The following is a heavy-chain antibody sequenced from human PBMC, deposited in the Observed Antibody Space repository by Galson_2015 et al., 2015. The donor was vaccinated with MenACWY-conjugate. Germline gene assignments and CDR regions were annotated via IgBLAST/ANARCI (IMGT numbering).Heavy chain of an antibody. CDR2: ISNGGRRI. Sequence: SLRLSCAASGFDFSSNSMTWVRQAPGKGLEWISYISNGGRRIYYADSVKGRFTISRDNAKNALYLQMNSLRAEDTAVYYCTRVAGHCGSTACYLVDYWGQGTLVTVSS. CDR3: TRVAGHCGSTACYLVDY. J-gene: IGHJ4*02. D-gene: IGHD2-2*01. V-gene: IGHV3-48*01. CDR1: GFDFSSNS.